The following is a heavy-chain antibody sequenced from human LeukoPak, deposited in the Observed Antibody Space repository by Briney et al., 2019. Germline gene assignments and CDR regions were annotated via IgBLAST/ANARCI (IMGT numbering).Heavy chain of an antibody. D-gene: IGHD3-10*01. CDR2: IYYSGST. Sequence: SETLSLTCTVSGGSISSSSYYWGWIRQPPGKGLEWIGSIYYSGSTYYNPSLKSRVTISVDTSKNQFSLKLSSVTAADTAVYYCARETSDYGSGSYHNLDYWGQGTLVTVSS. J-gene: IGHJ4*02. CDR1: GGSISSSSYY. V-gene: IGHV4-39*02. CDR3: ARETSDYGSGSYHNLDY.